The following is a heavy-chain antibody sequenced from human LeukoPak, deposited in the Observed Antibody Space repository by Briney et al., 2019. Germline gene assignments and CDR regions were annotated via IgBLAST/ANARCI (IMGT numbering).Heavy chain of an antibody. CDR2: ISSDGSGK. Sequence: GGSLRLSCAASGFTFSTYWMTWIRRAPGKGLEWVASISSDGSGKYYMDSVKGRFTISRDNAKNSLFLQMNSLGAEDTAVYHCGRVRPGDADYWGQGTLVTVSS. J-gene: IGHJ4*02. D-gene: IGHD1-26*01. CDR1: GFTFSTYW. CDR3: GRVRPGDADY. V-gene: IGHV3-7*01.